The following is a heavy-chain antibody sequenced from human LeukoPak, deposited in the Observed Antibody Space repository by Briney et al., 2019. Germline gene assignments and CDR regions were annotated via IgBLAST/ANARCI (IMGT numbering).Heavy chain of an antibody. CDR1: GYTFTNYG. V-gene: IGHV1-18*01. J-gene: IGHJ4*02. CDR2: INTYNGNT. D-gene: IGHD1-26*01. CDR3: ARDLVDGVGAPGAY. Sequence: ASVKVSCKASGYTFTNYGITWMRQAPGQGGEGMGWINTYNGNTNYAQKLQGRVTLTTDTSTRTPYMELRSLRSDDTAVFYCARDLVDGVGAPGAYWGQGALVTVSS.